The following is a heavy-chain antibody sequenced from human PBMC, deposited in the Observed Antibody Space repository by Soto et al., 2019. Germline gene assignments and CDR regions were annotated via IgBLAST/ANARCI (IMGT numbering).Heavy chain of an antibody. Sequence: ASVKVSCKASGYTFTSYGMSWVRQAPGQGLEGMGWISAYNGNTNYAQKLQGRVTMTTDTSTSTAYKELSSLRSDDTAVYYCARARRYDDFWSGSYYFDYWGQGTMVTVSS. V-gene: IGHV1-18*01. CDR2: ISAYNGNT. CDR3: ARARRYDDFWSGSYYFDY. J-gene: IGHJ4*02. CDR1: GYTFTSYG. D-gene: IGHD3-3*01.